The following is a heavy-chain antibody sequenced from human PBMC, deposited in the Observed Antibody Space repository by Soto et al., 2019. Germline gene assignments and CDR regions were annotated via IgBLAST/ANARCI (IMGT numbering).Heavy chain of an antibody. CDR1: GFTFSSYA. D-gene: IGHD1-7*01. Sequence: GGSLRLSCAASGFTFSSYAMSWVRQAPGKGLEWVSAISGSGGSTYYADSVKGRFTISRDNSKNTLYLQMNSLRAEDSAVYYCAKDTSGTGTYDSADYWGQGTLVTVSS. V-gene: IGHV3-23*01. CDR2: ISGSGGST. CDR3: AKDTSGTGTYDSADY. J-gene: IGHJ4*02.